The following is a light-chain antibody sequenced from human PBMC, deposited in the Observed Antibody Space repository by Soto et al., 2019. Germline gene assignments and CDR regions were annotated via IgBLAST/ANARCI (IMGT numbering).Light chain of an antibody. CDR2: SAS. V-gene: IGKV3-15*01. J-gene: IGKJ3*01. Sequence: IVMTQSPVTLSVSPGERATLSCRASQSVSNNLAWYQQKPGQAPRLLISSASTRAAGIPARFSASGSGTEFTLTISSLQSEDFAVYYCQQYNDWPFTFGPGTRVDFK. CDR1: QSVSNN. CDR3: QQYNDWPFT.